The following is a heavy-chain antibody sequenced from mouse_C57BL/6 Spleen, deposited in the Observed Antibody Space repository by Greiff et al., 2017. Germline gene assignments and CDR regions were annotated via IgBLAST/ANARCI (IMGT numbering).Heavy chain of an antibody. Sequence: QVQLQQSGAELVKPGASVKLSCKASGYTFTSYWMQWVKQRPGQGLEWIGEIDPSDSYTNYNQKFKGKATLTVDTSSSTAYMQLSSLTSEDSAVYYCARRGTPYFDDGGQGTTRTVSS. D-gene: IGHD3-3*01. CDR3: ARRGTPYFDD. J-gene: IGHJ2*01. CDR2: IDPSDSYT. CDR1: GYTFTSYW. V-gene: IGHV1-50*01.